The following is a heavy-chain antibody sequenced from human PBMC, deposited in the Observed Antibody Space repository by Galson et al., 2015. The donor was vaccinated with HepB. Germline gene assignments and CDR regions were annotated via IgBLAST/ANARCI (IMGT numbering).Heavy chain of an antibody. V-gene: IGHV5-51*01. CDR3: AKYSSGWFGYDFDY. D-gene: IGHD6-19*01. Sequence: QSGAEVKKPGESLKVSCKGFGYNFATYWIAWVRQMPGKGLEWMGIIYPGDSDTRYSPSFQGQVTISADKSIRTAYLQWSSLKASDTAMYYCAKYSSGWFGYDFDYWGQGTLVTVSS. CDR1: GYNFATYW. J-gene: IGHJ4*02. CDR2: IYPGDSDT.